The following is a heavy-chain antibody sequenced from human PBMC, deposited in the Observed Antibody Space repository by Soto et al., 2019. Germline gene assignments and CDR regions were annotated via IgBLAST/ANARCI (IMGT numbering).Heavy chain of an antibody. CDR3: AKDIEGWGERDGYYYVMDV. J-gene: IGHJ6*02. CDR2: ISWDGGIT. V-gene: IGHV3-43*01. Sequence: GGSLRLSCAASGFTFDDYTMHWVRQAPGKGLEWVTLISWDGGITYYADSVKGRFTISRDNSKNSLYLQMNSLRTEDTALYYCAKDIEGWGERDGYYYVMDVWGQGTTVTVSS. D-gene: IGHD3-16*01. CDR1: GFTFDDYT.